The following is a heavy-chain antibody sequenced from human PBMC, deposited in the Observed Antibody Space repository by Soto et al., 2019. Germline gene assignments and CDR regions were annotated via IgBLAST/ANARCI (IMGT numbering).Heavy chain of an antibody. Sequence: GGSLRLSCAASGFTFSSYAMHWVRQAPGKGLEYVSAISSNGGSTYYANSVKGRFTISRDNSKSTLYLQMGSLRAEDMAVYYCARGSKGGRYFAWAGGMDVWGQGTTVTVSS. CDR1: GFTFSSYA. D-gene: IGHD3-9*01. CDR3: ARGSKGGRYFAWAGGMDV. V-gene: IGHV3-64*01. CDR2: ISSNGGST. J-gene: IGHJ6*02.